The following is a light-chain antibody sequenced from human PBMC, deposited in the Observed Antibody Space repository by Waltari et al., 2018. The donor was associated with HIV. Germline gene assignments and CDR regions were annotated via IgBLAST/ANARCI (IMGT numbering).Light chain of an antibody. CDR3: ASWDASLNGWV. Sequence: QSVVTQPPSVSGTPGQTVTISCSGSTSNIGIKTVNWYQHLPGTAPKRLIYGNYQRPSGVPDRFSASKSGTSASLAFSGLQSEDEADYYCASWDASLNGWVFGGGTKLTVL. J-gene: IGLJ3*02. CDR1: TSNIGIKT. CDR2: GNY. V-gene: IGLV1-44*01.